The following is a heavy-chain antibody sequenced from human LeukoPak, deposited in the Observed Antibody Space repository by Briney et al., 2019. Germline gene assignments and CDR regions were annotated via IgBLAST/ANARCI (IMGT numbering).Heavy chain of an antibody. J-gene: IGHJ4*02. CDR2: ISGDGGST. CDR3: TTVTWQWLVDN. CDR1: GFTFDDYA. D-gene: IGHD6-19*01. V-gene: IGHV3-43*02. Sequence: PGGSLRLSCAASGFTFDDYAMHWVRQAPGKGLEWVSLISGDGGSTNYVDSVKGRFTISRDNSKNSLYLQMNSLRTEDTALYYCTTVTWQWLVDNWGQGTLVTVSS.